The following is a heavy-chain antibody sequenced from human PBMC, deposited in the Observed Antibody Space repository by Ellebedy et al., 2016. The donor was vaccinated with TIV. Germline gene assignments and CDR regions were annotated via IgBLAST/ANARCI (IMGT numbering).Heavy chain of an antibody. V-gene: IGHV3-74*01. D-gene: IGHD3-10*01. J-gene: IGHJ3*02. Sequence: GESLKISCAASGFTFRDYWMDWVRQGPEKGLVWVSRINSGGSSTTYADSVKGRFPISRDNAKNTLHLRMNSLRAEDTAVYYCARVKAIMVRGVKYAFDIWGQGTMVTVSS. CDR3: ARVKAIMVRGVKYAFDI. CDR2: INSGGSST. CDR1: GFTFRDYW.